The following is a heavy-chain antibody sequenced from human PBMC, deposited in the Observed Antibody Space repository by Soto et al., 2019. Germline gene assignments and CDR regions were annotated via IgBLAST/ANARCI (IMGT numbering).Heavy chain of an antibody. CDR2: IYHSGTT. D-gene: IGHD6-13*01. J-gene: IGHJ4*02. V-gene: IGHV4-38-2*02. CDR3: ARGMNPQDY. Sequence: PSETLSLTCNVSGFSISSGFYWGWVRQPPGKALEWIGAIYHSGTTYFNPSLKSRVTMAIDTSKNQFSLSLASVAAADTAMYYCARGMNPQDYWGQGTLVTVSS. CDR1: GFSISSGFY.